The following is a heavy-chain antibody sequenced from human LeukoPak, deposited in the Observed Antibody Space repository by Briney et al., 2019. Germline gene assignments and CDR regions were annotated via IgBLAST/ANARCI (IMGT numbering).Heavy chain of an antibody. CDR2: ISRSGDDT. CDR1: GFTFTSYP. D-gene: IGHD3-10*01. V-gene: IGHV3-23*01. CDR3: AKDQLLG. J-gene: IGHJ4*02. Sequence: GGSLRLSCAASGFTFTSYPMGWARQAPGKGLEWVSSISRSGDDTYYADSVRGRFTISRDNSKNALYLQMNSLRAEDTAIYYCAKDQLLGWGQGTQVTVSS.